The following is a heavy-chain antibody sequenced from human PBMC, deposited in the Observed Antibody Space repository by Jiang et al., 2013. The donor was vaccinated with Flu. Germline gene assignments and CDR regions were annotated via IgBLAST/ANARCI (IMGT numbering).Heavy chain of an antibody. Sequence: VKPSQTLSLTCTVSGGSISSGGYYWSWIRQHPGKGLEWIGYIYYSGSTYYNPSLKSRVTISVDTSKNQFSLKLSSVTAADTAVYYCARMMVRRGTINWFDPWGQGTLVTVSS. J-gene: IGHJ5*02. V-gene: IGHV4-31*03. CDR3: ARMMVRRGTINWFDP. D-gene: IGHD3-10*01. CDR1: GGSISSGGYY. CDR2: IYYSGST.